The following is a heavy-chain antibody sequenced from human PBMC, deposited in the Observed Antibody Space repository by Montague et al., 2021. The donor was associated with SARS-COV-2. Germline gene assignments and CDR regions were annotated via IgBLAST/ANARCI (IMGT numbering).Heavy chain of an antibody. CDR2: TYLSGFT. Sequence: SETLSLTCVVSDVSLSSSTWCSWVRPSPGKGLEWVGETYLSGFTHYNPSVKSRVTISLDDSRSQFSLKLSSLTAADTAVYYCARADITMVRGVNRWAFDIWGQGTMVTVSS. V-gene: IGHV4-4*02. CDR3: ARADITMVRGVNRWAFDI. J-gene: IGHJ3*02. D-gene: IGHD3-10*01. CDR1: DVSLSSSTW.